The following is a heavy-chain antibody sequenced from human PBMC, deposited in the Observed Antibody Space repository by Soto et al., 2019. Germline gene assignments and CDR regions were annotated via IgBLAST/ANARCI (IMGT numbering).Heavy chain of an antibody. V-gene: IGHV3-23*01. CDR3: ATTLIKGGYYYGMDV. D-gene: IGHD3-16*01. Sequence: PGGSLRLSCAASGFTFSIYAMSWVRQAPGKGLEWVSAISGSGGSTYYADSVKGRFTISRDNSKNTLYLQMNSLRAEDTAVYYCATTLIKGGYYYGMDVWGQGTTVTVSS. CDR1: GFTFSIYA. CDR2: ISGSGGST. J-gene: IGHJ6*02.